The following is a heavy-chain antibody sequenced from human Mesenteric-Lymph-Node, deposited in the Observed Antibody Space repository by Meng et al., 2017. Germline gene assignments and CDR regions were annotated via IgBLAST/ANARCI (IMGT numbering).Heavy chain of an antibody. CDR2: MNPNNGNT. V-gene: IGHV1-8*03. D-gene: IGHD2-2*01. CDR1: GYFFISYD. CDR3: ARDIVVVPAAIRWYKYGMDV. Sequence: ASVKVSCKASGYFFISYDINWVRQATGQGLEWMGWMNPNNGNTGYAQKFQGRVTITRNTSISTAYMELSSLRSEDTAVYYCARDIVVVPAAIRWYKYGMDVWGQGTTVTVSS. J-gene: IGHJ6*02.